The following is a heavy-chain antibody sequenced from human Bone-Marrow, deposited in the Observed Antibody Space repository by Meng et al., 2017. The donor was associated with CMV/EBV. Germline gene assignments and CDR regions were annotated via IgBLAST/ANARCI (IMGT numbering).Heavy chain of an antibody. J-gene: IGHJ4*02. V-gene: IGHV4-34*01. CDR3: ARGSLIVPAAVDY. CDR2: INHSGST. Sequence: SETLSLTCAVYGGSFSGYYWSWIRQPPGKGLEWIGEINHSGSTNYNPSLKSRVTISVDTSKNQFSLKLSSVTAADTAVYYCARGSLIVPAAVDYWAQGTLDTVPS. D-gene: IGHD2-2*01. CDR1: GGSFSGYY.